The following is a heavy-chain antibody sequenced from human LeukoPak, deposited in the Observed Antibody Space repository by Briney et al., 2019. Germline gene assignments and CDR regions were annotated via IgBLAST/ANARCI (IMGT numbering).Heavy chain of an antibody. CDR1: GGSISSGGSY. CDR2: IHYSGST. J-gene: IGHJ4*02. Sequence: SETLSLTCTVSGGSISSGGSYWSWIRQPPGKGLEWIGYIHYSGSTYYNPSLKSRVTISADTSKNQFSPKLSSVTAADTAMYYCARENRSSRPDSAYDYWGQGTLVTVSS. CDR3: ARENRSSRPDSAYDY. D-gene: IGHD1/OR15-1a*01. V-gene: IGHV4-30-4*01.